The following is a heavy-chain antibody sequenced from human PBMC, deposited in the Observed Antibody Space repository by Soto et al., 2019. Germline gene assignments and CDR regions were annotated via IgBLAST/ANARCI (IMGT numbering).Heavy chain of an antibody. D-gene: IGHD3-22*01. Sequence: GGSLRLSCAASGFTFSSYAMSWVRQAPGKGLEWVSAISGSGGSTYYADSVKGRFTISRDNSKNTLYLQMNSLRAEDTAVYYCAKVGKYYYDSRGYVDWGQGTMVTVSS. J-gene: IGHJ3*01. CDR1: GFTFSSYA. CDR2: ISGSGGST. CDR3: AKVGKYYYDSRGYVD. V-gene: IGHV3-23*01.